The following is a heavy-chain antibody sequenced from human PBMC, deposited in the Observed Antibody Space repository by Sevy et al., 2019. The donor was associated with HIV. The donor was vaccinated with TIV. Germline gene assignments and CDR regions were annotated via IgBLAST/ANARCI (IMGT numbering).Heavy chain of an antibody. J-gene: IGHJ4*02. Sequence: GSLRLSCAASGFTFSSYAMSWVRQAPGKGLEWVSAISGSGGSTYYAASVKGRFTISRDNSKNTLYLQMNSLRAEDTAVYYCAKDGTKLGAWYAFDYWGQGTLVTVSS. V-gene: IGHV3-23*01. CDR1: GFTFSSYA. D-gene: IGHD1-26*01. CDR3: AKDGTKLGAWYAFDY. CDR2: ISGSGGST.